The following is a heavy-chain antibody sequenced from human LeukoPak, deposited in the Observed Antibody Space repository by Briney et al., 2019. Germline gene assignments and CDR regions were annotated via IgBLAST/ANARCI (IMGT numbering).Heavy chain of an antibody. V-gene: IGHV5-10-1*01. CDR1: GYSFTSYW. CDR2: IDPTDSYT. Sequence: GESLKISCQGSGYSFTSYWITWVRQVPGKGLEWMGRIDPTDSYTTYSPSFQGHVTISADKSIGTAYLQWSSLKASDTAMYFCARHKGFSAYEPFDCWGQGTLVTVSS. J-gene: IGHJ4*02. CDR3: ARHKGFSAYEPFDC. D-gene: IGHD5-12*01.